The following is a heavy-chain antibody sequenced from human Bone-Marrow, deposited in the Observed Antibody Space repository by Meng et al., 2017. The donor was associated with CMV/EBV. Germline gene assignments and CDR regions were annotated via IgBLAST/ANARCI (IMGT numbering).Heavy chain of an antibody. CDR2: IIPIFGTA. V-gene: IGHV1-69*05. J-gene: IGHJ4*02. Sequence: SVKVSCKASGGTFSSYAISWVRQAPGQGLEWMGGIIPIFGTANYAQKFQGRVTITTDESTSTAYMELRSLRSDDTAVYYCARDSRVGVVVPAAIGTRDYWGQGTLVTVSS. CDR1: GGTFSSYA. CDR3: ARDSRVGVVVPAAIGTRDY. D-gene: IGHD2-2*01.